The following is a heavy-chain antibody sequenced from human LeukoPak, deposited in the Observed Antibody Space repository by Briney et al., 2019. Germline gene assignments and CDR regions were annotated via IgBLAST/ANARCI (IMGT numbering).Heavy chain of an antibody. CDR2: IYTGGST. J-gene: IGHJ4*02. D-gene: IGHD6-25*01. V-gene: IGHV4-4*07. CDR3: ARGVPSAADFDY. Sequence: PSETLSLTCTVSGGSISTYYWTWIRQPAGKGLEWIGRIYTGGSTNYHPSLKSRVTMSVDTSKNQFSLKLSSVTAADTAVYYCARGVPSAADFDYWGQGTLVTVSS. CDR1: GGSISTYY.